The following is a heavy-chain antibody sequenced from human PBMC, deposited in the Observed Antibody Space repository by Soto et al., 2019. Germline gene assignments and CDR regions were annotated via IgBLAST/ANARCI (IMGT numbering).Heavy chain of an antibody. CDR1: GYTFTSYG. V-gene: IGHV1-18*01. J-gene: IGHJ6*02. CDR2: ISAYNGNT. CDR3: ARELGYSGSYYGYYYGMDV. Sequence: QVQLVQYVAEVKKPGASVRVSCKASGYTFTSYGISWVRQAPGQWLEWMGWISAYNGNTNYAQKLQGRVTMTTDTYTSTAYMELRSRRSDDTVVYYCARELGYSGSYYGYYYGMDVWGQGTTVTVSS. D-gene: IGHD1-26*01.